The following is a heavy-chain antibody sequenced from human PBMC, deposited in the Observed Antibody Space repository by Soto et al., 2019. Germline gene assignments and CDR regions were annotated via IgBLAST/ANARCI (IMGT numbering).Heavy chain of an antibody. J-gene: IGHJ6*02. Sequence: QVQLQESGPGLVKPSETLSLSCTVSGGSISSYYWSWIRQPPGKGMEWIGYVHHSWGSTYNPSLQSRVAISLDTSKSQFSLKLTSVTATDTAEYYCARHGFGALHGLVDVGGQGTTVTVSS. D-gene: IGHD3-10*01. V-gene: IGHV4-59*08. CDR3: ARHGFGALHGLVDV. CDR1: GGSISSYY. CDR2: VHHSWGS.